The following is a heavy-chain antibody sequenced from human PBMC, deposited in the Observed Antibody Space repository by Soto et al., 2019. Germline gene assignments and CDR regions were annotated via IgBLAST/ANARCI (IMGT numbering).Heavy chain of an antibody. Sequence: QVQLVQSGAEVKKPGSSVKVSCKASGGTFSSYAISWVRQAPGQGLEWVGGIIPIFGTANYAQKFQGRVTITADKSTSTAYMELSSLRSEDTAVYYCARDVGVPAANFYYYYGMDVWGQGTTVTVSS. D-gene: IGHD2-2*01. V-gene: IGHV1-69*06. CDR3: ARDVGVPAANFYYYYGMDV. CDR2: IIPIFGTA. CDR1: GGTFSSYA. J-gene: IGHJ6*02.